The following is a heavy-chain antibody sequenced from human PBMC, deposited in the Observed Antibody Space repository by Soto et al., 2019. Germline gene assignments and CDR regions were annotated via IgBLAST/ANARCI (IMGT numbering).Heavy chain of an antibody. J-gene: IGHJ4*02. CDR2: INHSGST. Sequence: QVQLQQWGAGLLKPSETLSLTCAVYGGSFSGYYWGWIRQPPGKGLEWIGEINHSGSTNYNPSLKSRVTISVDTSKNQFSLKLSSVTAADTAVYYCARATYDSSGYYSVYWGQGTLVTVSS. CDR3: ARATYDSSGYYSVY. D-gene: IGHD3-22*01. V-gene: IGHV4-34*01. CDR1: GGSFSGYY.